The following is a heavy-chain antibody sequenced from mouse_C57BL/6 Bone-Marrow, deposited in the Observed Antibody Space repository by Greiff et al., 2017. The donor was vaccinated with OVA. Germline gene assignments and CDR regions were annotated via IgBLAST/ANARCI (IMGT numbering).Heavy chain of an antibody. CDR3: ARSDYYVFDY. CDR1: GSTFPSYW. D-gene: IGHD1-1*01. J-gene: IGHJ2*01. V-gene: IGHV1-55*01. Sequence: QVQLQQPGAELVKPGASVKMSCKASGSTFPSYWITWVKQRPGQGLEWIGDIYPGSGSTNYNEKFKSKATLTVDTSSSTAYMQLSSLTSEDSAVYYCARSDYYVFDYWGQGTTLTVSS. CDR2: IYPGSGST.